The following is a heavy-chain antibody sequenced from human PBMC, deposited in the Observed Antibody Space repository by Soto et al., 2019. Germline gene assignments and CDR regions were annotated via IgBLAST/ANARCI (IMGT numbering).Heavy chain of an antibody. V-gene: IGHV1-18*01. J-gene: IGHJ6*02. CDR1: GGTFSSYA. D-gene: IGHD3-3*01. CDR3: AADAHRDDFWSSYPYYYYSMDV. Sequence: ASVKVSCKASGGTFSSYAISWVRQAPGQGLEWMGGISAYTGSTNYAQKLQGRVTMTRDTSTNTAYMELRSLRPEDTAIYYCAADAHRDDFWSSYPYYYYSMDVWGQGTTVTVSS. CDR2: ISAYTGST.